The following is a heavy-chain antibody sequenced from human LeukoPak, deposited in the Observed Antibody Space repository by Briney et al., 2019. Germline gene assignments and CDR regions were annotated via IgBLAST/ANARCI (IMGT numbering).Heavy chain of an antibody. J-gene: IGHJ3*02. CDR2: IIPLFGTA. Sequence: SVKVSCTASGGTFSSYAISLVRQAPGQGLEWMGGIIPLFGTANYAQKFQGRVTITADKSTSTAYMELSSLRSEDTAVYYCARDQGGYCRGGSCYSHAFDIWGQGTMVTVSS. CDR1: GGTFSSYA. V-gene: IGHV1-69*06. D-gene: IGHD2-15*01. CDR3: ARDQGGYCRGGSCYSHAFDI.